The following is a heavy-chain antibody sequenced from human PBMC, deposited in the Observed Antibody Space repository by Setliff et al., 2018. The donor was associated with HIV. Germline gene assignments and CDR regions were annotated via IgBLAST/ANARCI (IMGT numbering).Heavy chain of an antibody. Sequence: PSETLSLTCSVSDGSITSNNYYWGWIRQPPGKGLECIGNIYYNGSTYYKSSLRSRVTISLDTSKKQFSLKLTSVTAADTAVYYRMSQHRIISQFDHWGQGTLVTVSS. CDR1: DGSITSNNYY. J-gene: IGHJ5*02. D-gene: IGHD3-16*01. CDR3: MSQHRIISQFDH. V-gene: IGHV4-39*01. CDR2: IYYNGST.